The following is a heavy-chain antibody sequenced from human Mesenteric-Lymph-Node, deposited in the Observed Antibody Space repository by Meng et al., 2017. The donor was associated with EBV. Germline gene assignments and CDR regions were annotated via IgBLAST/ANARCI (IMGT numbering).Heavy chain of an antibody. D-gene: IGHD3-10*01. V-gene: IGHV4-4*02. J-gene: IGHJ4*02. Sequence: QVYLQEAGPGLGKPSGTRSLTCVVSGDSHDNNRGWSWVRQTPGKGLEWIGEVYPSGSTNNNPSLKSRTTISLDKSRNQFSLKMRSVTAADTAVYYCATTNYYGSGSYFGWGQGTLVTVSS. CDR3: ATTNYYGSGSYFG. CDR2: VYPSGST. CDR1: GDSHDNNRG.